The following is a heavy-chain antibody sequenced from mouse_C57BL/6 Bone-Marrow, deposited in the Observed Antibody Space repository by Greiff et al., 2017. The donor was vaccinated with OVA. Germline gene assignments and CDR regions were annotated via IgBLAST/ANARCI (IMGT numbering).Heavy chain of an antibody. CDR1: GFSLTGYG. CDR2: ICSGGST. V-gene: IGHV2-2*01. J-gene: IGHJ2*01. Sequence: QVQLQQSGPGLVQPSQSLSITCTVSGFSLTGYGVHWVRQSPGKGLEWLGVICSGGSTDCNAAFISRLSISKDNCKSQVFFKMNRLQADDTAIYYRARNYYVSRYEFDYWGQGTTLTVSS. CDR3: ARNYYVSRYEFDY. D-gene: IGHD1-1*01.